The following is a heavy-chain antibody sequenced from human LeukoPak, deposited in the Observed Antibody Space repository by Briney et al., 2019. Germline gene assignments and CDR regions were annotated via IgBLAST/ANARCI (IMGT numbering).Heavy chain of an antibody. Sequence: SETLSLTCTVSGGSISSYYWSWIRPPPGKGREWIGYIYYSGSTNYNPSLKSRVTISVDTSKNQFSLKLSSVTAADTAVYYCARALYDSSGYYADYWGQGTLVTVSS. J-gene: IGHJ4*02. CDR2: IYYSGST. V-gene: IGHV4-59*01. CDR3: ARALYDSSGYYADY. CDR1: GGSISSYY. D-gene: IGHD3-22*01.